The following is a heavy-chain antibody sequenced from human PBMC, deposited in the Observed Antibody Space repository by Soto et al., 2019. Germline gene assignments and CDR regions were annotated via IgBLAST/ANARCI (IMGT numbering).Heavy chain of an antibody. V-gene: IGHV1-2*04. CDR1: GYTFTGYY. D-gene: IGHD2-2*01. Sequence: ASVKVSCKASGYTFTGYYIHWVRQAPGQGLEWMGWINPNSGGTNYAQKFQGWVTMTRDTSISTAYMELSRLRSDDTAVYYCARDLSRNSPAYYYYYGMDVWGQGPTVTV. CDR2: INPNSGGT. CDR3: ARDLSRNSPAYYYYYGMDV. J-gene: IGHJ6*02.